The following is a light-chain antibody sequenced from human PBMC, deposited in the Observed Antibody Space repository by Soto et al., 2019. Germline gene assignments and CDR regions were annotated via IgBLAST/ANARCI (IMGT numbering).Light chain of an antibody. J-gene: IGLJ1*01. V-gene: IGLV2-14*01. Sequence: QSVLTQPASVSGSPGRSIAISCTGTSSDVGGYSYVSWYQQQPGKAPKLVISDVSNRPSGVSDRFSGSKSGNTASLTISGLQTEDEADYYSASYTTISTHVFRTGTKVPVL. CDR3: ASYTTISTHV. CDR2: DVS. CDR1: SSDVGGYSY.